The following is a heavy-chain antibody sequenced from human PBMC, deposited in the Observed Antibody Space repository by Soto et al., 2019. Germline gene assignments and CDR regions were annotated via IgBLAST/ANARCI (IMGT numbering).Heavy chain of an antibody. D-gene: IGHD6-6*01. Sequence: ASVKVSCKASGYTFTNYGISWVRQAPGQGLEWLGWISAYNGNTNYAQKLQGRVTMTTDTSTSTAYMDLRSLRSDDTAVYYCARDAYSPSSTYYHYGMDVWGQGTTVTVSS. CDR2: ISAYNGNT. CDR3: ARDAYSPSSTYYHYGMDV. J-gene: IGHJ6*02. V-gene: IGHV1-18*04. CDR1: GYTFTNYG.